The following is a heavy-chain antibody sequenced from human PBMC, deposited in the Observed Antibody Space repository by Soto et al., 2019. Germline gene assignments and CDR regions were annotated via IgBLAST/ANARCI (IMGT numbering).Heavy chain of an antibody. CDR2: ISYDGSNK. CDR1: GFTFSSYG. J-gene: IGHJ6*02. V-gene: IGHV3-30*18. Sequence: GGSLRLSCAASGFTFSSYGMHWVRQAPGKGLEWVAVISYDGSNKYYADSVKGRFTISRDNSKNTLYLQMYSLRAEDTAVYYCAKGARIYYYYGMDVWGQGTTVTVSS. CDR3: AKGARIYYYYGMDV.